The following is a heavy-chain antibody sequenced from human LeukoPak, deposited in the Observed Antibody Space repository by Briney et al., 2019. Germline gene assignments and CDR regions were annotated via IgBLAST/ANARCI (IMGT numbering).Heavy chain of an antibody. V-gene: IGHV1-69*01. D-gene: IGHD1-7*01. CDR1: EGTFSSYA. J-gene: IGHJ5*02. Sequence: GSSVKVSCKASEGTFSSYAISWVRQAPGQGLEWMGGIIPIFGTANYAQKFQGRVTITADESTSTAYMELSSLRSEDTAVYYCARGDWNYYWFDPWGQGTLVTVSS. CDR2: IIPIFGTA. CDR3: ARGDWNYYWFDP.